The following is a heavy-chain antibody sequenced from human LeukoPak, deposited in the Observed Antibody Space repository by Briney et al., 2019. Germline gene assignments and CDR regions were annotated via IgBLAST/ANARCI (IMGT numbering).Heavy chain of an antibody. Sequence: ASVKVSCKASGGTFSSYAISWVRQAPGQGLEWMGGIIPIFGTANYAQKFQGRVTITTDESTSTAYMELSSLRSEDTAVYYCASYYYDSSGYYKAEYFQHWGQGTLVTVSS. CDR1: GGTFSSYA. D-gene: IGHD3-22*01. V-gene: IGHV1-69*05. CDR2: IIPIFGTA. CDR3: ASYYYDSSGYYKAEYFQH. J-gene: IGHJ1*01.